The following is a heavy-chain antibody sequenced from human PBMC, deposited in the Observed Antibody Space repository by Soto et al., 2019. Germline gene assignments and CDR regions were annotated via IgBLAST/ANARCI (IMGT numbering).Heavy chain of an antibody. CDR1: GFTFSSYG. CDR3: AKDDSKTGTTDY. CDR2: ISYDGSNK. V-gene: IGHV3-30*18. D-gene: IGHD1-7*01. Sequence: VGSLRLSCAASGFTFSSYGMHWVRQAPGKGLEWVAVISYDGSNKYYADSVKGRFTISRDNSKNTLYLQMNSLRAEDTAVYYCAKDDSKTGTTDYWGQGTLVTVPQ. J-gene: IGHJ4*02.